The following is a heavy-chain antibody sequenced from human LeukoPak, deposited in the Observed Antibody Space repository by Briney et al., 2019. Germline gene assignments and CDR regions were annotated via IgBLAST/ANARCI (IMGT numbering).Heavy chain of an antibody. CDR1: GYTFTSYG. D-gene: IGHD6-13*01. CDR2: INPNSGGT. V-gene: IGHV1-2*04. J-gene: IGHJ1*01. CDR3: ARGGSSWSAEYFQH. Sequence: ASVKVSCKASGYTFTSYGISWVRQAPGQGLEWMGWINPNSGGTNYAQKFQGWVTTTRDTSISTAYMELSRLRSDDTAVYFCARGGSSWSAEYFQHWGQGTLVTVSS.